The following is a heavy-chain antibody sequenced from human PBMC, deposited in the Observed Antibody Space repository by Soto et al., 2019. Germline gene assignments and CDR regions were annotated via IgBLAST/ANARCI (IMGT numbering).Heavy chain of an antibody. D-gene: IGHD3-3*01. CDR2: INHSGST. Sequence: SETLSLTCAVYGGSFSGYYWSWIRQPPGKGLEWIGAINHSGSTNYNPSLKSRVTISVDTSKNQFSLKLSSVTAADTAVYYCARVMYYDFWSGYERWAFYYYYGMDVWGQGTTVTVSS. CDR1: GGSFSGYY. J-gene: IGHJ6*02. CDR3: ARVMYYDFWSGYERWAFYYYYGMDV. V-gene: IGHV4-34*01.